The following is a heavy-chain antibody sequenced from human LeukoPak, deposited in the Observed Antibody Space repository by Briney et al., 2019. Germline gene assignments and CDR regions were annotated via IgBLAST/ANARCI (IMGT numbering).Heavy chain of an antibody. V-gene: IGHV1-8*01. CDR3: ATGPGAFDI. CDR2: MNPNSGNT. CDR1: GYTFTSYD. J-gene: IGHJ3*02. Sequence: ASVKVSCKASGYTFTSYDINWVRQATGQGLEWMGWMNPNSGNTGYAQKFQGRVTMTEDTSTDTAYMELSSLRSEDTAVYYCATGPGAFDIWGQGTMVTVSS.